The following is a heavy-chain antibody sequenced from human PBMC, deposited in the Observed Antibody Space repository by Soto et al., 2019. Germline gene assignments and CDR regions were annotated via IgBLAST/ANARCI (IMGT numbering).Heavy chain of an antibody. V-gene: IGHV3-48*01. CDR3: ARNINLGYFDP. D-gene: IGHD1-1*01. J-gene: IGHJ5*02. CDR2: IISSSSTI. CDR1: GFTFSIYS. Sequence: SLRLSFASPGFTFSIYSMNCFRQAPGRAREWGAYIISSSSTIYYADPVKGRFTISRDNAKNSLYPQMSDRRAEDSASVYCARNINLGYFDPWRSGTLVTV.